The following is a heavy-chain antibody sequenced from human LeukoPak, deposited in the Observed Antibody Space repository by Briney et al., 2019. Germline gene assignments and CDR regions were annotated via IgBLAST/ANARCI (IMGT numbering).Heavy chain of an antibody. V-gene: IGHV4-34*01. J-gene: IGHJ6*03. Sequence: SETLSLTCAVYGGSFSGYHWSRIRQPPGKGLEWIGEINHSGSTNYNPSLKSRVTISIDTSKNHFSLKLSSVTAADTAVYYCARGGGAAAGHYYYYMDVWGKGTTVTVSS. CDR2: INHSGST. D-gene: IGHD6-13*01. CDR1: GGSFSGYH. CDR3: ARGGGAAAGHYYYYMDV.